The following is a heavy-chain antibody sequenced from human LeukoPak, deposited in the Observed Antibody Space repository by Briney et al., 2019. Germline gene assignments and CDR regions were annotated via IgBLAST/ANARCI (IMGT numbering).Heavy chain of an antibody. CDR2: INPNSGGT. J-gene: IGHJ4*02. Sequence: GASVKVSCKASGYTFTGYYMHWVRQALGQGLEWMGWINPNSGGTNYAQKFQGRVTMTRDTSISTAYMELSRLRSDDTAVYYCARVGSRNSSSPLDYWGQGTLVTVSS. CDR1: GYTFTGYY. V-gene: IGHV1-2*02. CDR3: ARVGSRNSSSPLDY. D-gene: IGHD6-13*01.